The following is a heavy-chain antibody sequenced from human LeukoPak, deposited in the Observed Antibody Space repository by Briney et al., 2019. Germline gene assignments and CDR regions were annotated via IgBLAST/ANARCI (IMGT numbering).Heavy chain of an antibody. CDR3: AIISYDY. CDR2: ISDSGGST. CDR1: GFTFSNYA. V-gene: IGHV3-23*01. Sequence: GGSLRLSCAASGFTFSNYAISWVRQAPGKGLEWVSSISDSGGSTYYADSVKGQFTISRDNSKNTLYLQMNSLRAEDTAVYYCAIISYDYWGQGTLVTASS. J-gene: IGHJ4*01. D-gene: IGHD3-3*02.